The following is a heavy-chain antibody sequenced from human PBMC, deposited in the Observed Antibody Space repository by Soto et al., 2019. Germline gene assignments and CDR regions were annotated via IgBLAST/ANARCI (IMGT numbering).Heavy chain of an antibody. CDR1: GGSISSGGYY. CDR2: IYYSGST. CDR3: ARASASGIAAAGTPPYYFDY. V-gene: IGHV4-31*03. Sequence: SETLSLTCTVSGGSISSGGYYWSWIRQHPGKGLEWIGYIYYSGSTYYNPSLKSRVTISVDTSKNQFSLKLSSVTAADTAVYYCARASASGIAAAGTPPYYFDYWGQGTLVTVSS. D-gene: IGHD6-13*01. J-gene: IGHJ4*02.